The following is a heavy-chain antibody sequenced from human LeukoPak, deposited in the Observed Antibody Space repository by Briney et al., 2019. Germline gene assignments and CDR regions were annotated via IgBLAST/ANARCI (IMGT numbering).Heavy chain of an antibody. CDR1: GGTFSRHT. D-gene: IGHD1-14*01. CDR2: ITPMFGTS. V-gene: IGHV1-69*13. J-gene: IGHJ1*01. CDR3: ARDSSEFRSLLFH. Sequence: GASVKVSCKASGGTFSRHTISWVRQSPGQGLEWMGGITPMFGTSNYAQKFRGRVTITADESTSTAYVELSSLRFEDTAVYYCARDSSEFRSLLFHWGQGTLVTVPS.